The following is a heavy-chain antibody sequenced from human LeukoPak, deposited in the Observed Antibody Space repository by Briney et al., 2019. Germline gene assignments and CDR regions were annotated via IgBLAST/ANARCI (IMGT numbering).Heavy chain of an antibody. J-gene: IGHJ4*02. V-gene: IGHV3-23*01. CDR1: GFPFSTYA. CDR2: ISGSGGST. D-gene: IGHD1-26*01. Sequence: GGSLRLSCAASGFPFSTYAMGWVRQAPGKGLEWVSAISGSGGSTYYADSVKGRFTISRDNSKNTLYLQMNSLRAEDTAVYYCAKYPYSGSYYDYWGQGTLVTVSS. CDR3: AKYPYSGSYYDY.